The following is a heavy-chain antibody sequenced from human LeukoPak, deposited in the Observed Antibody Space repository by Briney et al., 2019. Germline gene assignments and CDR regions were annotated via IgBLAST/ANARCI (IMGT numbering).Heavy chain of an antibody. CDR1: GYTFTGYY. V-gene: IGHV1-2*02. J-gene: IGHJ4*02. CDR3: AREHMTRVTLDY. CDR2: IYPNSGGT. D-gene: IGHD4-17*01. Sequence: ASVKVSCKASGYTFTGYYMHWVRQAPGQGLEWMGWIYPNSGGTKYAQKFQGRVTMTRDTSISTAYLELSRMRSDDTAVYYCAREHMTRVTLDYWGQGTLVTVSS.